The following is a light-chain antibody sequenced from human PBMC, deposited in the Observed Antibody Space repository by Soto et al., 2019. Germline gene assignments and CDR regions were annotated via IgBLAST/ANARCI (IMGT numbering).Light chain of an antibody. Sequence: QSALTQPPSASGSPGQSVAISCTGTSSDVGGYNYVSWYQQHPGKAPKLMIYEVNKRPSGVPDRFSGSKSGNTASLTVSGRQAEDEADYYCSSYAGSSNGLGTGTKLTVL. J-gene: IGLJ1*01. V-gene: IGLV2-8*01. CDR1: SSDVGGYNY. CDR2: EVN. CDR3: SSYAGSSNG.